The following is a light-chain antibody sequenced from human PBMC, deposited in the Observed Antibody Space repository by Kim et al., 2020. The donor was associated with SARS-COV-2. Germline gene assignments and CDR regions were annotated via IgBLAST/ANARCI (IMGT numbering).Light chain of an antibody. CDR1: QSISSK. V-gene: IGKV3-20*01. J-gene: IGKJ5*01. Sequence: EIVLTQSPGTLSLSPGERATLSCRASQSISSKLAWYQQKPGQAPRLLIYGASSRASGIPDRFSGSGSGTDFILTISSLEPEDFAVYYCQRYGNSPVTFGQGTRLEIK. CDR3: QRYGNSPVT. CDR2: GAS.